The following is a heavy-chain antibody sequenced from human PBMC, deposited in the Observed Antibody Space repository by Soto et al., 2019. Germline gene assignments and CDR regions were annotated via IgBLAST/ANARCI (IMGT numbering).Heavy chain of an antibody. CDR3: ARTGLLHGMDV. CDR2: ISYDGSNK. Sequence: QVQLVESGGGVVQPGRSLRLSCAASGFIFSSYAMHWVGQAPGKGLEWVAVISYDGSNKYYADSVKGRFTISRDNSKNTLYLQMNSLRAEDTAVYYCARTGLLHGMDVWGQGTTVTVSS. J-gene: IGHJ6*02. D-gene: IGHD2-15*01. CDR1: GFIFSSYA. V-gene: IGHV3-30-3*01.